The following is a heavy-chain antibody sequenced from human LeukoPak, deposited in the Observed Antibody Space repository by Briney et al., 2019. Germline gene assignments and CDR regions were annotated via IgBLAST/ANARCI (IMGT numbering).Heavy chain of an antibody. Sequence: PSETLSLTCAVYGGSFSGYHWTWIRQSPGKGLEWIGDINPSGSTYYNPSLKSRLTISVDTSKNQFSLKLRSVTAADTAVYYCARGRHDITMTVVVMTSVSYYLDVWGKGTTVTVS. D-gene: IGHD3-22*01. CDR3: ARGRHDITMTVVVMTSVSYYLDV. CDR1: GGSFSGYH. J-gene: IGHJ6*03. CDR2: INPSGST. V-gene: IGHV4-34*01.